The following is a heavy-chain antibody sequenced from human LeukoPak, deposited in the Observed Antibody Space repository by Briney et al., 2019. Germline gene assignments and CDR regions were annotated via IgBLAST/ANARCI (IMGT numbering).Heavy chain of an antibody. J-gene: IGHJ4*02. V-gene: IGHV3-7*01. CDR3: ARKAGKMFDY. CDR1: GFTFSNYW. Sequence: PGGSLRLSCTASGFTFSNYWMTWVRQAPGKGMEWVANIKQDRREKYYVDSVTGRFTISRDNAKNLLFLQMSNLSPEDTAVYYCARKAGKMFDYWGQGTLVTASS. CDR2: IKQDRREK. D-gene: IGHD6-19*01.